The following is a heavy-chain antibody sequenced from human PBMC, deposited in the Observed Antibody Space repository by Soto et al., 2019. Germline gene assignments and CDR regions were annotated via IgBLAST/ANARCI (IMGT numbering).Heavy chain of an antibody. CDR1: GGSVTNSSYY. CDR3: VSQRTTVLTQAYFDY. V-gene: IGHV4-39*01. CDR2: VYYRGRS. Sequence: SETLSLTCTVSGGSVTNSSYYWGWIRQSPGKGLEWIGSVYYRGRSYSKSSVKSRVTISVDTSKNQFSLNFNSVTASDTALYYCVSQRTTVLTQAYFDYWGPGALVTVS. D-gene: IGHD4-17*01. J-gene: IGHJ4*02.